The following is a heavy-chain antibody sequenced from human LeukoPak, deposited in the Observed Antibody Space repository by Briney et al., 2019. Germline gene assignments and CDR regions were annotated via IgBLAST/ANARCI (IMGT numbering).Heavy chain of an antibody. CDR2: ISKDGRHK. J-gene: IGHJ4*02. D-gene: IGHD4-17*01. CDR1: GFTFSDYS. Sequence: GGSLRLSCAASGFTFSDYSVHWVRQAPGKGLEWVAIISKDGRHKYNADSVQGRFTISRDNSNSALYLQMNTLRPEDTAVYYCARNPCGDYSFDYWGQGTLLTVSS. CDR3: ARNPCGDYSFDY. V-gene: IGHV3-30*04.